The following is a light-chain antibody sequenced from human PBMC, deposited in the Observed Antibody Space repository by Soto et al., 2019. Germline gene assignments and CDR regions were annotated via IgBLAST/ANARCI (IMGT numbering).Light chain of an antibody. CDR3: QSYDTSVSGARV. Sequence: QSVLTQPPSASGTPGQRVTISCFGSSSNIGRNYIHWYQQLTGAAPTLLIYRTNQRPSEVPDRFSASKSGTSGSLAISDLRAEDEADYYCQSYDTSVSGARVFGGGTKLTVL. J-gene: IGLJ3*02. V-gene: IGLV1-47*01. CDR2: RTN. CDR1: SSNIGRNY.